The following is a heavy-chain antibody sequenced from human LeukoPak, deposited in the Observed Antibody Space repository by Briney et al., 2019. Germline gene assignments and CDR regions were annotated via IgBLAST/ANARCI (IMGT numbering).Heavy chain of an antibody. J-gene: IGHJ6*04. CDR1: GFTFSSYS. CDR3: ARDPVVVVPAAHSPYV. CDR2: INSSSSTI. D-gene: IGHD2-2*01. V-gene: IGHV3-48*01. Sequence: QTGGSLRLSCAASGFTFSSYSMNWLRQAPGKGLEWVSYINSSSSTIYYADSVKGPFTISRDNAKNSLYLQMNSLRAEDTAVYYCARDPVVVVPAAHSPYVWGKGTTVTVSS.